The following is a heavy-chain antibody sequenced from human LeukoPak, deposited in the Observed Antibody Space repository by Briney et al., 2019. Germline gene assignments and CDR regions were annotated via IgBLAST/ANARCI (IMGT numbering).Heavy chain of an antibody. Sequence: PGRSLRLFCAASGFTFNSYGMHWVRQAPGTGLEWVAVISYDGSNTYYAESVKGRLTISRDNSKNTLPLEMSSLRVEDTAVYYCAKSSRYYGKGEPEIWGQGTVVSVSS. CDR1: GFTFNSYG. CDR2: ISYDGSNT. V-gene: IGHV3-30*18. J-gene: IGHJ3*02. D-gene: IGHD3-10*01. CDR3: AKSSRYYGKGEPEI.